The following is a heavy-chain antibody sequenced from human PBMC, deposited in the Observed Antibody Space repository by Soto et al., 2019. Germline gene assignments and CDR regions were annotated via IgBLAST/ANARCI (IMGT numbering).Heavy chain of an antibody. CDR3: ALRRVAYADF. D-gene: IGHD2-2*01. Sequence: GXSLRLSCEASEXTVTNNGISWVRQAPGKGLEWVSILYSVGNTYYADSVEGRFTISRDGSKNTLYLHMKSLRAEDTAVYYCALRRVAYADFWGQGTRGTVSS. J-gene: IGHJ4*02. CDR1: EXTVTNNG. V-gene: IGHV3-53*01. CDR2: LYSVGNT.